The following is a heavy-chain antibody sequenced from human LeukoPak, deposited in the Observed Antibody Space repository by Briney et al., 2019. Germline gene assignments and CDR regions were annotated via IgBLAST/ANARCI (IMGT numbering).Heavy chain of an antibody. CDR2: ISSSSSYI. J-gene: IGHJ4*02. CDR3: ARDDHDSSGYYGYYFDY. CDR1: GFTFSSYS. Sequence: GGSLRLSCAASGFTFSSYSMNWVRQAPGKGLEWVSSISSSSSYIYYADSVKGRFTISRDNAKNSLYLQMSSLRAEDTAVYYCARDDHDSSGYYGYYFDYWGQGTLVTVSS. V-gene: IGHV3-21*01. D-gene: IGHD3-22*01.